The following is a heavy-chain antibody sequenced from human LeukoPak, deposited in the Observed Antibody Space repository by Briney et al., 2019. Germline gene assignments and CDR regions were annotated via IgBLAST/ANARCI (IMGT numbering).Heavy chain of an antibody. Sequence: ASVKVSCKASGYTFTGYYIHWVRQAPGQGLEWMGWINPNSGGTTYAQKFQGRVTLTRDTSISTAYMELSRLRSEDTAVYYCAGEVGATTSFDYWGQGTLVTVSS. CDR2: INPNSGGT. CDR1: GYTFTGYY. J-gene: IGHJ4*02. V-gene: IGHV1-2*02. D-gene: IGHD1-26*01. CDR3: AGEVGATTSFDY.